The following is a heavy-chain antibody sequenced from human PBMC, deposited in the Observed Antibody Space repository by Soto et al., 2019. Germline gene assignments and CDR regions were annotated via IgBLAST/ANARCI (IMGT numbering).Heavy chain of an antibody. V-gene: IGHV3-30*18. D-gene: IGHD3-10*01. Sequence: GGSLRLSCAASGFTFSSYGMHWVRQAPGKGLEWVAAISYDGSNLYYIDSVKGRFTISRDKSKYTLYLQMNSLRAEDTAVYYCAKSSLYYYYYGMDVWGQGTTVTVS. CDR2: ISYDGSNL. CDR3: AKSSLYYYYYGMDV. J-gene: IGHJ6*02. CDR1: GFTFSSYG.